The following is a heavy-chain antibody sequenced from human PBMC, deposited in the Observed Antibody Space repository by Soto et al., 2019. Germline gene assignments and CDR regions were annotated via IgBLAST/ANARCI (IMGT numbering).Heavy chain of an antibody. Sequence: SETLSLTCTVSGASVGSYYWSWIRQPPGKGLEWLGYILYTGNTNYNPSLKSRVTMSVDTSKNQVSLKLSAVTAADTAVYFCARAAYGSGSYYAPYYYYAMDVWGQGTTVTVSS. CDR1: GASVGSYY. D-gene: IGHD3-10*01. CDR2: ILYTGNT. V-gene: IGHV4-59*02. J-gene: IGHJ6*02. CDR3: ARAAYGSGSYYAPYYYYAMDV.